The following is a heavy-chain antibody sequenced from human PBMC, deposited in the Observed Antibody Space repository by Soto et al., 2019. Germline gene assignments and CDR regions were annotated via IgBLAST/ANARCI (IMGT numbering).Heavy chain of an antibody. D-gene: IGHD2-8*02. J-gene: IGHJ6*02. CDR1: GYIFSTYG. Sequence: QVQLVQSGAEVKKPGASVKVSCKTSGYIFSTYGISWVRQAPGQGLEWMGWISAYNGNTNYAQNLQGRVTMTTDTSTSTAYMELRSLRSDDTAVYYCASAGGRNFYYGMDVWGQGTTVTVSS. CDR2: ISAYNGNT. CDR3: ASAGGRNFYYGMDV. V-gene: IGHV1-18*01.